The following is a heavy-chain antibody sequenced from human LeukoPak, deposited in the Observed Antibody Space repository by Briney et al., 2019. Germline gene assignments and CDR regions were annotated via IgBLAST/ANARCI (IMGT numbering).Heavy chain of an antibody. D-gene: IGHD6-6*01. J-gene: IGHJ4*02. CDR3: ARHRAYSSSSPFDY. CDR1: GGPISSYY. CDR2: IYYSGST. Sequence: SETLSLTCTVSGGPISSYYWSWIRQPPGEGREWMGYIYYSGSTNYNPSLESRVTISVDTSKNQFSLKLTSVPAAATAVYYCARHRAYSSSSPFDYWGQGTLVTVSS. V-gene: IGHV4-59*08.